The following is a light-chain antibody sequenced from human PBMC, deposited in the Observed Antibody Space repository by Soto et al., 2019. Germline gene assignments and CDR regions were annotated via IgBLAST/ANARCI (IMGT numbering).Light chain of an antibody. CDR3: SSYTSSFYV. V-gene: IGLV2-14*01. CDR2: EVS. CDR1: SSDVGGYNY. Sequence: QSVLTQPASVSGSPGQSITISCTGTSSDVGGYNYVSWYQQHPGKAPKLMIYEVSNRPSGVSNRFSGSKSGNTASLTTSGLQAEDEADYYCSSYTSSFYVFGTGTKVTVL. J-gene: IGLJ1*01.